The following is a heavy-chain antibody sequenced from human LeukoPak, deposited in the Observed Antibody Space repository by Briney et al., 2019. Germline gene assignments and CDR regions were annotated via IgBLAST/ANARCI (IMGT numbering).Heavy chain of an antibody. CDR1: GGSISDDGYY. V-gene: IGHV4-31*03. CDR3: AGGGATVTDY. J-gene: IGHJ4*02. CDR2: IYYGGTT. Sequence: PSETLSLTCTVSGGSISDDGYYWSWIRQLPGKGLEWIGHIYYGGTTEYNPSLESRITISVATSKTQFSVKLNSVTAADTAVYYCAGGGATVTDYWGQGNLVTVSS. D-gene: IGHD4-17*01.